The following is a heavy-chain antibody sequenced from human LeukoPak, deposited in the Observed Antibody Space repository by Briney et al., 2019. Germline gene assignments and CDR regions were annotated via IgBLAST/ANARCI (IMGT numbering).Heavy chain of an antibody. CDR1: GFTSSSYG. Sequence: GGSLRLSCAASGFTSSSYGMSWVRQAPGKGLEWVSAISGSGGSTYYADSVKGRFTISRDNSKNTLYLQMNSLRAEDTAVYYCAKVYYDILTGYRVDGMDVWGQETTVTVSS. CDR2: ISGSGGST. J-gene: IGHJ6*02. D-gene: IGHD3-9*01. V-gene: IGHV3-23*01. CDR3: AKVYYDILTGYRVDGMDV.